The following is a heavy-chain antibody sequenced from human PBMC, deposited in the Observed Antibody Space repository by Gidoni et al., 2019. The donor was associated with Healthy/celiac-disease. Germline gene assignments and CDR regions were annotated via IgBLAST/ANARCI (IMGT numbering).Heavy chain of an antibody. J-gene: IGHJ3*02. Sequence: QAQLVQSGAAVTKPGSSVKVSCKASEGTFSSYAISWVRQAPGQGLEGMGGIIPIFCTANYAQKFQGRVSLTADESTSTAYMELSSLRSEDTAVYYCARDDSPGAFDIWGQGTMVTVSS. D-gene: IGHD2-15*01. CDR2: IIPIFCTA. V-gene: IGHV1-69*01. CDR3: ARDDSPGAFDI. CDR1: EGTFSSYA.